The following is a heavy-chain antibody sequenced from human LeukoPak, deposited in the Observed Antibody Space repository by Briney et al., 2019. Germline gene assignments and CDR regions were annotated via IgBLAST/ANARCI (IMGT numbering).Heavy chain of an antibody. D-gene: IGHD2-2*01. CDR2: IYYSGST. J-gene: IGHJ6*03. CDR3: ARHHCSSTSCYASYYYMDV. Sequence: SETLSLTCTVSGGSISSYYWSWIRQPPGKGLEWIGYIYYSGSTNYNPSLKSRVTISVDTSKNQFSLKLSSVTAADTAVYYCARHHCSSTSCYASYYYMDVWGKGTTVTVSS. V-gene: IGHV4-59*08. CDR1: GGSISSYY.